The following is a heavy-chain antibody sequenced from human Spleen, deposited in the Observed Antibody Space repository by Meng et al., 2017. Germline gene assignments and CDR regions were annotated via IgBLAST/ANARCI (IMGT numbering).Heavy chain of an antibody. CDR2: IFYGGST. Sequence: SETLSLTCTVSGGSINRSSYYWGWIRQPPGKGLEWIGNIFYGGSTYYNPSLKSRVTISEDTSKNLFSLRLKSVSAADTAIYYCARLEGSCSGDYCSLRDHWGQGTLVTVSS. CDR1: GGSINRSSYY. D-gene: IGHD2-21*01. V-gene: IGHV4-39*07. J-gene: IGHJ4*02. CDR3: ARLEGSCSGDYCSLRDH.